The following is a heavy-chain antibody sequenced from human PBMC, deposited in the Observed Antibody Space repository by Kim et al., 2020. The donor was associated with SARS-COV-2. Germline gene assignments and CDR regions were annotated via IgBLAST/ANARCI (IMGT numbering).Heavy chain of an antibody. CDR3: ARDVAVAGRFDY. Sequence: NYNTSRKSRVTISVDQSQNQCSLKLSSVTAADTAVYYCARDVAVAGRFDYWGQGTLVTVSS. D-gene: IGHD6-19*01. J-gene: IGHJ4*02. V-gene: IGHV4-4*02.